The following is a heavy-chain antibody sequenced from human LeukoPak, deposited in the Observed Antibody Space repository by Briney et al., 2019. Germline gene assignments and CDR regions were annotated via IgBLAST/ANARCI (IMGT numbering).Heavy chain of an antibody. J-gene: IGHJ6*03. CDR1: GFTFSSYG. Sequence: SGGSLRPSCAASGFTFSSYGMHWVRQAPGKGLEWVAVIWYDGSNKYYADSVKGRFTISRDNSKNTLYLQMNSLRAEDTAVYYCARDYGSYYYYYYYMDVWGKGTTVTVSS. D-gene: IGHD1-26*01. CDR2: IWYDGSNK. V-gene: IGHV3-33*01. CDR3: ARDYGSYYYYYYYMDV.